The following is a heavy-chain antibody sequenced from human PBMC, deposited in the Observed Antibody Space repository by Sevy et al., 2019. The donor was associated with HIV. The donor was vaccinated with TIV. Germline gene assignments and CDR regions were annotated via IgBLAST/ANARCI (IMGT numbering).Heavy chain of an antibody. D-gene: IGHD6-13*01. CDR1: GFTFSSYW. J-gene: IGHJ4*02. Sequence: GGSLRLSCAVSGFTFSSYWMHWVRQAPGRGPVWVSRIKSDGSSTNYADSVKGRFTISRDNAKNTLYLQMNNLRAEDTAVYYCARDPWLYSSSWSFDYWGQGTLVTVSS. CDR3: ARDPWLYSSSWSFDY. V-gene: IGHV3-74*01. CDR2: IKSDGSST.